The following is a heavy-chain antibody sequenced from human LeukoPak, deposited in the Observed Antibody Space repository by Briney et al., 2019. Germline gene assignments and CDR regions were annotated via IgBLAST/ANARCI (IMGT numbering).Heavy chain of an antibody. D-gene: IGHD6-6*01. CDR3: ARDPGAYSSSPIDY. CDR1: EFTFDDYG. J-gene: IGHJ4*02. Sequence: GGSLRLSCAASEFTFDDYGMYWVRQAPGKGLEWVSGINWNGDSTSYADSVKGRFTISRDNARNSLYLRMNSLRAEDTAVYYCARDPGAYSSSPIDYWGQGTLVTVSS. V-gene: IGHV3-20*04. CDR2: INWNGDST.